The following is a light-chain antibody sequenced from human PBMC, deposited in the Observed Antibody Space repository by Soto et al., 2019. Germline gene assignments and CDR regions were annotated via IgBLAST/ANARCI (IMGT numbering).Light chain of an antibody. Sequence: DIQMTQSPSTVSASAGDTVTITFRASQSISTWLAWYQQKPGKAPKLLIFDASSLKSGVPSRFSGGGSGTEFTLTISSLQPEDFASYYCQQSYNVLSWTFGQGTKVDI. CDR1: QSISTW. J-gene: IGKJ1*01. CDR2: DAS. CDR3: QQSYNVLSWT. V-gene: IGKV1-5*01.